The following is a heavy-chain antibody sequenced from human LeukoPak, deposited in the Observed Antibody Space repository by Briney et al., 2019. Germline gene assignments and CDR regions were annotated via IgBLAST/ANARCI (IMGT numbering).Heavy chain of an antibody. V-gene: IGHV3-33*01. CDR2: IWYDGSNK. D-gene: IGHD3-10*01. CDR3: ARAQYGSGSYYNVYFDY. CDR1: GFTFSSYG. Sequence: GGSLRLSCAASGFTFSSYGMHWVRQAPGKGLEWVAVIWYDGSNKYYADSVKGRFTISRDNSKNTLYLQMNSLRAEDTAVYYFARAQYGSGSYYNVYFDYWGQGTLVTVSS. J-gene: IGHJ4*02.